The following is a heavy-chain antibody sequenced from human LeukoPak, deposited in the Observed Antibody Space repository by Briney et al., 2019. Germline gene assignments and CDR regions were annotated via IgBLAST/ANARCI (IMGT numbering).Heavy chain of an antibody. CDR1: GFTVSSNY. Sequence: GGSLRLSCAASGFTVSSNYMSWVRQAPGKGLEWVSVIYCGGSTYYADSVKGRFTIPRDNSKNTLYLQMNSLRAEDTAVYYCARDLHDHGMDVWGQGTTVTVSS. V-gene: IGHV3-66*01. CDR3: ARDLHDHGMDV. J-gene: IGHJ6*02. CDR2: IYCGGST. D-gene: IGHD3-16*01.